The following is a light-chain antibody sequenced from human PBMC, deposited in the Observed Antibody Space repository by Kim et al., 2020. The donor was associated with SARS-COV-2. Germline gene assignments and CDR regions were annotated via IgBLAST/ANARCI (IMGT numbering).Light chain of an antibody. CDR3: QQYKSFPHS. V-gene: IGKV1-5*03. Sequence: DIQMTQSPPTLSASVGDRVTITCRASQFIDNWLAWYQQKPGKAPSLLIYKTSTLQSGVPLRYSGSGSGTEYSLTISSLQPEDSATYYCQQYKSFPHSFGQGTKLEI. CDR1: QFIDNW. J-gene: IGKJ2*01. CDR2: KTS.